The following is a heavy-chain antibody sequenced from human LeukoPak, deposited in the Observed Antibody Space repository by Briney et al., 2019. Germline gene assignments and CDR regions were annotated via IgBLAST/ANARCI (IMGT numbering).Heavy chain of an antibody. CDR2: ISGSGGST. J-gene: IGHJ3*02. Sequence: PGGSLRLSCAASGFTFSSYGMHWVRQAPGKGLEWVSAISGSGGSTYYADSVKGRFTISRDNSKNTLYLQMNSLRAEDTAVYYCAKPSITMIVVRSAFDIWGQGTMVTVSS. CDR1: GFTFSSYG. V-gene: IGHV3-23*01. CDR3: AKPSITMIVVRSAFDI. D-gene: IGHD3-22*01.